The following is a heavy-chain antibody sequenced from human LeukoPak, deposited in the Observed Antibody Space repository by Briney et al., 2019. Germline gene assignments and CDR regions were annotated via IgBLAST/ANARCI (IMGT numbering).Heavy chain of an antibody. D-gene: IGHD3/OR15-3a*01. V-gene: IGHV4-39*01. Sequence: SETLSLTCTVSGGSIINRSYYWGWIRQPPGKGLEWIGNIYYSGSTHYNPSLKSRVTISVDTSKNQFSLRLSSVTAADMAVYYCARIDYIIFARIDYWGQGTLVTVSS. CDR3: ARIDYIIFARIDY. CDR2: IYYSGST. CDR1: GGSIINRSYY. J-gene: IGHJ4*02.